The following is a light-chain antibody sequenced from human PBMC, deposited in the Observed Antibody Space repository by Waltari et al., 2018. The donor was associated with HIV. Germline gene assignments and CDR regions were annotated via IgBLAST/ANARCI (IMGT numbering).Light chain of an antibody. CDR2: AAS. Sequence: DIQMTQSPSSLSASLGDRIIITCRASQTISTYVNWYQHKPGRAPNLLIYAASSLHSGVPSMFSGSGSGTDFTRTINSLQAEDFATYYCQQSYSGLTFGPGTKVD. V-gene: IGKV1-39*01. CDR3: QQSYSGLT. J-gene: IGKJ3*01. CDR1: QTISTY.